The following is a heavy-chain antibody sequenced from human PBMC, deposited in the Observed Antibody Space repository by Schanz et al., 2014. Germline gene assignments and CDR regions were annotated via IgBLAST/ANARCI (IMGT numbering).Heavy chain of an antibody. V-gene: IGHV3-33*08. CDR2: IWYDGSNK. CDR3: ATETYSSSWCFDY. J-gene: IGHJ4*02. D-gene: IGHD6-13*01. CDR1: GFTFSSYG. Sequence: VQLVESGGGVVQPGRSLRLSCAVSGFTFSSYGMHWVRQAPGKGLEWVAVIWYDGSNKYYADSVKGRFTISRDNAKNSVFLQMNGLRDEDTAVYYCATETYSSSWCFDYWGQGTLVTVSS.